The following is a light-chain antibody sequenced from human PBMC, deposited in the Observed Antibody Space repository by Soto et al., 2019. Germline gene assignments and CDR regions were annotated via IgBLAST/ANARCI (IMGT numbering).Light chain of an antibody. Sequence: DIQMTQSPSTVSGSVGDRVTITCRASQTISSWLALYQQKPGKAPKLLIYKASTLKSGVPSRFSGSGSGTEFTLTISSLQPDDFATYYCQQYYSDWTFGQGTK. CDR2: KAS. V-gene: IGKV1-5*03. CDR1: QTISSW. J-gene: IGKJ1*01. CDR3: QQYYSDWT.